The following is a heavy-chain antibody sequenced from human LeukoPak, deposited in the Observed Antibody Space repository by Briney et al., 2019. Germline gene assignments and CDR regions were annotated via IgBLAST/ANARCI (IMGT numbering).Heavy chain of an antibody. Sequence: ASVKVSCKASGYTFTSYGISWVRHAPGQGLEWMGWVSAYNGNTNYAQKLQGRVTMTTDTTTSTAYMELRSLRSDDTAVDYCARGLDIAAAYRSLSWFDPWGQGTLVTVSS. CDR1: GYTFTSYG. D-gene: IGHD6-13*01. CDR2: VSAYNGNT. CDR3: ARGLDIAAAYRSLSWFDP. J-gene: IGHJ5*02. V-gene: IGHV1-18*01.